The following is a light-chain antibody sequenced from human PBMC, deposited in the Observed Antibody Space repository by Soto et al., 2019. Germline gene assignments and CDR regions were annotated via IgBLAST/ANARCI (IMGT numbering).Light chain of an antibody. CDR1: SGYSNYK. CDR3: GADHGSGSDFVV. CDR2: VGTGGIVG. V-gene: IGLV9-49*01. Sequence: QAVVTQPPSASASLGASVTLTCTLSSGYSNYKVDWYQQRPGKGPRFVMRVGTGGIVGSKGDGIPDRFSVLGSGLNRYLTIKNIQEGDESDYHCGADHGSGSDFVVFGGGTKVTVL. J-gene: IGLJ2*01.